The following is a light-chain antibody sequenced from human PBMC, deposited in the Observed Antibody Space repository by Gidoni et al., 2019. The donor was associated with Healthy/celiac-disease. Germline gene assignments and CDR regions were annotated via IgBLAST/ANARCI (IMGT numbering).Light chain of an antibody. CDR3: QQYNNWPRT. CDR1: QSVSSN. V-gene: IGKV3-15*01. CDR2: GAS. J-gene: IGKJ2*01. Sequence: EIVMTQSPATLSVSPGERATISCRASQSVSSNLAWYQQKPGQAPRRLIYGASTRATGIPARFSGSGSGTEFTLTISSLQSEDFAVYYCQQYNNWPRTFGQXTKLEIK.